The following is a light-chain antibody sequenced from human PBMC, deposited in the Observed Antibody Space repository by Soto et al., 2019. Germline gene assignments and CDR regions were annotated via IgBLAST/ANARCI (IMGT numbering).Light chain of an antibody. CDR2: VAS. J-gene: IGKJ1*01. CDR3: QQYASSVT. CDR1: QSFSSTF. Sequence: EILLTQSPDSLSLSPGDRATLSCRASQSFSSTFFAWYQQKPGQAPMLLIYVASSRATGIPDRFSVSGSGTDFTLTISRLEPEDFAVYYCQQYASSVTFGQGPKVEFK. V-gene: IGKV3-20*01.